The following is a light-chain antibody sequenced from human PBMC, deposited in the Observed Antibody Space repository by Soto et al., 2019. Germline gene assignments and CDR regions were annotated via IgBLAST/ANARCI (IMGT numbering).Light chain of an antibody. CDR2: DVS. CDR1: HSVSTY. Sequence: EIALTQSPATLSLSPGERATLSCRATHSVSTYLAWYQQKPGQAPRLLIHDVSNKATGIPARFSGSGSGTGFPLAFISLEPEQFAVYYCQQRSNWPRLTFSGGTKVDIK. CDR3: QQRSNWPRLT. V-gene: IGKV3-11*01. J-gene: IGKJ3*01.